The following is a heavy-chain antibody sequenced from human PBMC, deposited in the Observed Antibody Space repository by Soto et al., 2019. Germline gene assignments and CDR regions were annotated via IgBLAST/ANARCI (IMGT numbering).Heavy chain of an antibody. J-gene: IGHJ3*02. Sequence: GGSLRLSCAASGFTVSSNYMSWVRQAPGKGLEWVSVIYSGGSTYYADSVKGRFTISRDNSKNTLYLQMNSLRAEDTAVYYCARVVLGFGELFSKSVAFDIWGKGKMDTVS. D-gene: IGHD3-10*01. V-gene: IGHV3-66*01. CDR2: IYSGGST. CDR1: GFTVSSNY. CDR3: ARVVLGFGELFSKSVAFDI.